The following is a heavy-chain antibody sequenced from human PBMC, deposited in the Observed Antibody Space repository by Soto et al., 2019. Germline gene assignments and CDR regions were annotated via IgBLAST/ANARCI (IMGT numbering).Heavy chain of an antibody. CDR2: ISYSGST. Sequence: TPCIPCTFCVGSVSTDHYFGRWMRQHPGKGMEWIGYISYSGSTYYNPALTSRVAISADTSKSQFSLRLSSVTAADTAVYYCATTFYSDHSAYSDYWGQGTMVTVSS. CDR3: ATTFYSDHSAYSDY. D-gene: IGHD3-22*01. CDR1: VGSVSTDHYF. J-gene: IGHJ4*02. V-gene: IGHV4-31*03.